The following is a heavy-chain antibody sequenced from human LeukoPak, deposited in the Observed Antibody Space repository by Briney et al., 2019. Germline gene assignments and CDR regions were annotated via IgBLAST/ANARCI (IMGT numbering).Heavy chain of an antibody. J-gene: IGHJ4*02. CDR1: GGSISSTSHY. Sequence: KPSETLSLTCTISGGSISSTSHYWGWIRQTPGKGLEWIGSIYHSGNTYDNPSLKSRVTISVDTSKNQFSLKLSSVTAADTAVYYCARASIDIVLMVYAANWAHFDYWGQGTLVTVSS. D-gene: IGHD2-8*01. CDR2: IYHSGNT. CDR3: ARASIDIVLMVYAANWAHFDY. V-gene: IGHV4-39*07.